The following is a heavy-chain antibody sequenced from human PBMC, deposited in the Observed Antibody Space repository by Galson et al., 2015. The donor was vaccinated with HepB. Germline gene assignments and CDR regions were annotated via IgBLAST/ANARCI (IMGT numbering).Heavy chain of an antibody. Sequence: PALVKPPQTLTLTCSFFGFSLTTTMVGVGWIRQPPGRALEWLALISWDDDKRYSPSLKSRLTITKDTSKSQVVLTLTNMDPVDTATYYCAHRRYFNGIWDWGDFDYWGQGALVTVSS. D-gene: IGHD3/OR15-3a*01. J-gene: IGHJ4*02. V-gene: IGHV2-5*02. CDR3: AHRRYFNGIWDWGDFDY. CDR2: ISWDDDK. CDR1: GFSLTTTMVG.